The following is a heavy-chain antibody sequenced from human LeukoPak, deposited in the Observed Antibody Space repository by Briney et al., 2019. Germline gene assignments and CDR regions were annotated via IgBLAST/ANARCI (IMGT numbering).Heavy chain of an antibody. V-gene: IGHV1-2*02. CDR1: GYPFTGYY. CDR2: INPNSGFT. CDR3: ARLADCSSSSCRSFDY. Sequence: ASVTVSCKASGYPFTGYYLHWLRQAPGQGLEWMGWINPNSGFTNYAQKFQGMVTITRDTSISTAYMELSRLRSDDTAVYYCARLADCSSSSCRSFDYWGQGTLVTVSS. J-gene: IGHJ4*02. D-gene: IGHD2-2*01.